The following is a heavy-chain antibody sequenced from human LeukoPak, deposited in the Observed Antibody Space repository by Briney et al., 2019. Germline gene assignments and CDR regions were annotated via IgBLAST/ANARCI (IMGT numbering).Heavy chain of an antibody. V-gene: IGHV3-7*01. D-gene: IGHD3-10*01. CDR1: GFTFSSYW. Sequence: QPGGSLRLSCGASGFTFSSYWMAWVRQAPGKGLEWVANIKQGGSEKNYVDSVRGRFTISRDNAKSSLYLQMNSLRAEDTAVYYCARDSEASGSSFDYWGQGTLVNVSS. CDR2: IKQGGSEK. CDR3: ARDSEASGSSFDY. J-gene: IGHJ4*02.